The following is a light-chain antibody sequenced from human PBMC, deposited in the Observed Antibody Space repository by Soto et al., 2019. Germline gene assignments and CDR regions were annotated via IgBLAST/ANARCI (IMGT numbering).Light chain of an antibody. CDR1: QGISGW. V-gene: IGKV1-5*01. CDR2: DAS. Sequence: DIRTYQSPDTLSASVRDRVTITCRASQGISGWLAWYQQKPGKAPKLLIYDASNLETGVPSRFSGSGFGTEFTLTISSLQPGDFATYYCQQYRSRSTFGQGTKVDIK. J-gene: IGKJ1*01. CDR3: QQYRSRST.